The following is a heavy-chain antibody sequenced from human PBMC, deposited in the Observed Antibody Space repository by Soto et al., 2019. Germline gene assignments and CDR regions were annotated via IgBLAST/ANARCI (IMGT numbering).Heavy chain of an antibody. J-gene: IGHJ5*02. V-gene: IGHV4-59*01. Sequence: SETLSLTCTVSGGSISSYYWSWIRQPPGKGLEWIGYIYYSGSTNYNPSLKSRVTISVDTSKNQFSLKLSSVTAADTAVYYCARGSIAARRVGWFDPWGQGTLVTSPQ. CDR3: ARGSIAARRVGWFDP. CDR1: GGSISSYY. D-gene: IGHD6-6*01. CDR2: IYYSGST.